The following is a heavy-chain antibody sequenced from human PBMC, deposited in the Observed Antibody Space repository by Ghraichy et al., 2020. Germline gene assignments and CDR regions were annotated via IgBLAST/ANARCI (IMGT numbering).Heavy chain of an antibody. CDR1: GFTFRNYN. V-gene: IGHV3-48*01. D-gene: IGHD4-17*01. CDR2: ISSSSSTI. J-gene: IGHJ4*02. Sequence: GGSLRLSCAASGFTFRNYNMNWVRQAPGKGLEWVSFISSSSSTIYYADSVKGRFTISRDNAKNSLYLQMNSLRAEDTAVYYCARDNYGVYWGQGTLVTVSS. CDR3: ARDNYGVY.